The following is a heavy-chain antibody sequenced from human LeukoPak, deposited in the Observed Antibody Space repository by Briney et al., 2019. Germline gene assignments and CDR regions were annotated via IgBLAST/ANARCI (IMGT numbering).Heavy chain of an antibody. Sequence: SETLSLTCAVSGGSISSSNWWSWVRQPPGKGLEWIGEIYHSGSTNYNPSLKSRVTISVDTSKNQFSLKLSSVTAADTAVYYCARVRKVWDIVDWFDPWGQGTLVTVSS. CDR1: GGSISSSNW. D-gene: IGHD2-15*01. J-gene: IGHJ5*02. V-gene: IGHV4-4*02. CDR2: IYHSGST. CDR3: ARVRKVWDIVDWFDP.